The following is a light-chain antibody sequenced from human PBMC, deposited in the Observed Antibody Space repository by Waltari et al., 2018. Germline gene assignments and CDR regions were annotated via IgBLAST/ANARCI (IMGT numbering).Light chain of an antibody. CDR2: AAS. CDR1: QSISSY. CDR3: QQIYSTPFT. Sequence: DIQMTQSPSSLSASVGERVTITCRASQSISSYLNWYQQKPGKAPKLLIYAASSLQSGVPSRFSGSGSWTDFTLTISSLQPEDFATYYCQQIYSTPFTFGPGTKVDIK. J-gene: IGKJ3*01. V-gene: IGKV1-39*01.